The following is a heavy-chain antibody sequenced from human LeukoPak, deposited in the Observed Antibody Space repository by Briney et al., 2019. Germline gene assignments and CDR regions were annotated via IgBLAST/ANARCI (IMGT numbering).Heavy chain of an antibody. Sequence: SVEVSCKASGGTFSSYAISWVRQAPGQGLEWMGGIIPIFGTANYAQKFQGRVTITADESTSTAYMELSSLRSEDTAVYYCFSRIDDIRYFVYWGQGTLVTVSS. D-gene: IGHD3-9*01. J-gene: IGHJ4*02. CDR2: IIPIFGTA. CDR1: GGTFSSYA. CDR3: FSRIDDIRYFVY. V-gene: IGHV1-69*01.